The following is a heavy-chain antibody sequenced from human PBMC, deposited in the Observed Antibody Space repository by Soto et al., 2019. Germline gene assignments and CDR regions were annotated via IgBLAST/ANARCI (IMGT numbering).Heavy chain of an antibody. Sequence: QVQLVESGGGVVQPGTSLRLSCAASGFTFSGNGMHWVRQAPGKGLEWMAVIWYDGSKKYYGDSVKGRFTISRDNSKNPLFLQMNSLRVEDTAVYYCARGRGGDYGGNSGYYDYWGQGTLVTVSS. D-gene: IGHD4-17*01. J-gene: IGHJ4*02. CDR2: IWYDGSKK. V-gene: IGHV3-33*01. CDR1: GFTFSGNG. CDR3: ARGRGGDYGGNSGYYDY.